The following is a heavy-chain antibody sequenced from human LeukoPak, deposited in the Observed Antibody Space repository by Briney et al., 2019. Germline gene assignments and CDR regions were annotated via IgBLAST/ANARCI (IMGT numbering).Heavy chain of an antibody. V-gene: IGHV3-21*01. Sequence: VGSLRLSCAASGFTFSSYSMNWVRQAPGKGLEWVSSISSSSSYIYYADSVKGRFTISRDNAKNSLYLQMNSLRAEDTAVYYCARGRDGYNNYWGQGTLVTVSS. CDR3: ARGRDGYNNY. CDR2: ISSSSSYI. D-gene: IGHD5-24*01. CDR1: GFTFSSYS. J-gene: IGHJ4*02.